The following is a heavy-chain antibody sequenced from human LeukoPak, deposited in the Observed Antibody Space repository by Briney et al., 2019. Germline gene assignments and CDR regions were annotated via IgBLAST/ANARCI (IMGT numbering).Heavy chain of an antibody. CDR2: IWYDGSKK. CDR1: GFTFNNYG. D-gene: IGHD1-1*01. V-gene: IGHV3-33*01. Sequence: GGSLRLSCAASGFTFNNYGMHWVRQAPGKGLEWVAVIWYDGSKKYYGDSVKGRFTISRDDPETTVFLQMNSLRVEDTAVYYCARAGTLGYNSGPFDTWGQGTLVTVS. J-gene: IGHJ4*02. CDR3: ARAGTLGYNSGPFDT.